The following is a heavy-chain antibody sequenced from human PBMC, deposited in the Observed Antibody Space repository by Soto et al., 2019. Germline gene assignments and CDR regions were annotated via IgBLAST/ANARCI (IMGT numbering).Heavy chain of an antibody. CDR3: AKHYTNGVDDYFDH. D-gene: IGHD2-8*01. J-gene: IGHJ4*01. Sequence: WGSLRLSCAASGFTFSNYAMNWVRQAPGKGLEWVSGISGSGGSTYYADSVKGRFTISRDNSKNTLYLQMNSLRAEDTAVYYCAKHYTNGVDDYFDHWGHGTLVTVSS. V-gene: IGHV3-23*01. CDR1: GFTFSNYA. CDR2: ISGSGGST.